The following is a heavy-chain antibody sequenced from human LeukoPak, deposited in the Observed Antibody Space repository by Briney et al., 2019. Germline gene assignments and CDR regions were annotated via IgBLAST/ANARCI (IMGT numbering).Heavy chain of an antibody. Sequence: ASVKVSCKASGYTFTGYYMHWVRQAPGQGLEWMGWINPNSGGTNYAQKFQGRVTMTRDTSISTAYMELSRLRSDDTAVYYCAREGPTIEGDIYYFDYWGQGTLVTVSS. V-gene: IGHV1-2*02. J-gene: IGHJ4*02. D-gene: IGHD5-24*01. CDR1: GYTFTGYY. CDR2: INPNSGGT. CDR3: AREGPTIEGDIYYFDY.